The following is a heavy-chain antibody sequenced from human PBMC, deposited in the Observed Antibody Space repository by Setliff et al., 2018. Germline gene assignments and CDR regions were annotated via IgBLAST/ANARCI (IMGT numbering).Heavy chain of an antibody. D-gene: IGHD1-26*01. V-gene: IGHV1-2*02. CDR3: VVVGATREIHYYFTDV. Sequence: GASVKVSCKASGYTFTAYSLHWVRQAPGQGLEWMGWINPNSADTNYAQRFQGRFTMTRDTSISTAYMELSSLKSDDTAVYYCVVVGATREIHYYFTDVWGKGTTVTVSS. CDR2: INPNSADT. CDR1: GYTFTAYS. J-gene: IGHJ6*03.